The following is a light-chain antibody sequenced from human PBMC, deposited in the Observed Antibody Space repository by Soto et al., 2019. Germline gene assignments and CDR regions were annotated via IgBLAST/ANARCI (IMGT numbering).Light chain of an antibody. CDR2: GAS. V-gene: IGKV3-15*01. CDR3: QQYKGRFSIT. J-gene: IGKJ5*01. CDR1: QSVSSK. Sequence: EIVLTQSPATLSVSPGERATLSCRASQSVSSKLAWYQQRPGQSPRLLICGASTRATDIPARFSGSGSGTEFTLTISSLQSEDFAVYYCQQYKGRFSITFGQGTRLEIK.